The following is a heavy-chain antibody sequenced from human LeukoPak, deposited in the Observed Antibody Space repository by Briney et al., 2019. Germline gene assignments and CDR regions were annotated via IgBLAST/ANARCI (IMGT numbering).Heavy chain of an antibody. D-gene: IGHD4-11*01. CDR2: ISVSAGST. V-gene: IGHV3-23*01. J-gene: IGHJ4*02. CDR3: AKERHGYSNFYFDY. Sequence: QPGGSLRLSCAASGFTFSTYAMSWVRQAPGKGLEWVSAISVSAGSTYYADSVKGRFTISRDNSKNTLYLQMNSLRAEDTAVYYCAKERHGYSNFYFDYWGQGTLVTVSS. CDR1: GFTFSTYA.